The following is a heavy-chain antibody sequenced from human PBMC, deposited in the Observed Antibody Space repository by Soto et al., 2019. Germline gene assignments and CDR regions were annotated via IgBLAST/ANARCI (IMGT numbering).Heavy chain of an antibody. D-gene: IGHD3-10*01. CDR1: GFSFNSYA. J-gene: IGHJ6*02. CDR2: INYNSRAT. V-gene: IGHV3-23*01. CDR3: VKQRGSGKAYYYNMDV. Sequence: EVQLLESGGGLVQSGGSLRLSCATSGFSFNSYAMTWVRQAPGMGLEWVAVINYNSRATFHAQSVKGRFTISRDNSRNMVFLQMDSLRAEETAVYYCVKQRGSGKAYYYNMDVWGLGTTVIVSS.